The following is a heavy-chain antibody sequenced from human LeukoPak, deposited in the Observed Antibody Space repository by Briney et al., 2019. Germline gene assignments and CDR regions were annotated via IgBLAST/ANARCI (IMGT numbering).Heavy chain of an antibody. J-gene: IGHJ6*03. V-gene: IGHV3-23*01. CDR3: AKAAGSGNTRYFYYYMDV. CDR1: GFTFSSYG. CDR2: ISDSGGST. D-gene: IGHD3-10*01. Sequence: PGGSLRLSCAASGFTFSSYGMHWVRQAPGKGLEWVSAISDSGGSTYYADSVKGRFSISRDNSKNTLYLQMNSLRAEDTAVYYCAKAAGSGNTRYFYYYMDVWGKGTTVIISS.